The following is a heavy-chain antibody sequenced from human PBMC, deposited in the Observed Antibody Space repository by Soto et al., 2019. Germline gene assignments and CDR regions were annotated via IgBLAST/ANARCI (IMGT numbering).Heavy chain of an antibody. Sequence: GGSLRLSCAASGFTFSSYSMNWVRQAPGKGLEWVSSISSSSSYIYYADSVKGRFTISRDNAKNSLYLQMNSLRAEDTAVYYCARDRAYGDYNNWFDPWGQGTLVTVSS. CDR1: GFTFSSYS. D-gene: IGHD4-17*01. CDR3: ARDRAYGDYNNWFDP. CDR2: ISSSSSYI. J-gene: IGHJ5*02. V-gene: IGHV3-21*01.